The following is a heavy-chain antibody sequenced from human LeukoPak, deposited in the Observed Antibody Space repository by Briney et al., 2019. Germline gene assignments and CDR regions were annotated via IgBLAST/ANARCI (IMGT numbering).Heavy chain of an antibody. Sequence: SVKVSCKASGYTFTSYGISWVRQAPGQGLEWMGGIIPIFGTANYAQKFQGRVTITADESTSTAYMELSSLRSEDTAVYYCASPSGTTVTTAFDYWGQGTLVTVSS. V-gene: IGHV1-69*13. D-gene: IGHD4-17*01. J-gene: IGHJ4*02. CDR3: ASPSGTTVTTAFDY. CDR1: GYTFTSYG. CDR2: IIPIFGTA.